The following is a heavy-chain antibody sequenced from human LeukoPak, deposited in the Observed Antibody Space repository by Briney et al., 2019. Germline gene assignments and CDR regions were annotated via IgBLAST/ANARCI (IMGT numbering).Heavy chain of an antibody. CDR3: ASVYKYGMDV. CDR1: GYTLTSYY. Sequence: GASVKVSCKASGYTLTSYYLHWVRQAPGQGLEWMAIINPSGGSTSHAQKFQGRVTMTRDTSASTVYMELSSLRSEDTAMYYCASVYKYGMDVWGQGTTVTVSS. V-gene: IGHV1-46*01. J-gene: IGHJ6*02. CDR2: INPSGGST.